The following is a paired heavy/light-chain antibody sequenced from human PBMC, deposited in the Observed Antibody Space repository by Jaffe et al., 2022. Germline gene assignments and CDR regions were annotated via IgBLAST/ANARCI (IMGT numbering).Light chain of an antibody. Sequence: DIVMTQSPDSLPVSLGERATINCKSSQSVFDPSKQKTSLAWYQQKPGQPPKLLIYWASTRQPEVPDRFSGSGSETDFTLSISGLQTEDVAVYYCQQYFGTPYTFGQGTKLEIK. CDR2: WAS. CDR3: QQYFGTPYT. CDR1: QSVFDPSKQKTS. J-gene: IGKJ2*01. V-gene: IGKV4-1*01.
Heavy chain of an antibody. CDR3: ATDLYCPTTTCDGLEGFDL. V-gene: IGHV1-24*01. J-gene: IGHJ3*01. CDR1: PFPLNELS. D-gene: IGHD2-15*01. Sequence: QVQLRQSGTEVKKPGASLKVSCKVSPFPLNELSMHWVRQTPGEGLEWMGSFGPENTETLYAQKFQGRLTLSGDASADTAYMELSNLRSDDTAIYYCATDLYCPTTTCDGLEGFDLWGQGTRVTVSS. CDR2: FGPENTET.